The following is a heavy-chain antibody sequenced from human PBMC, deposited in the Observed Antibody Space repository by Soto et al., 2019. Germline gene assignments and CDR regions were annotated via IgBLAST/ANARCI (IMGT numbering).Heavy chain of an antibody. CDR3: ARRALEWELLGDYYFDY. D-gene: IGHD1-26*01. CDR1: GGSISSSSYY. V-gene: IGHV4-39*01. Sequence: QLQLQESGPGLVKPSETLSLTCTVSGGSISSSSYYWGWIRQPPGKGLEWIGSIYYSGSTYYNPSLKVRVTTSVDTSKNQFSLKLSSVTAADTAVYYCARRALEWELLGDYYFDYWGQGTLVTVSS. CDR2: IYYSGST. J-gene: IGHJ4*02.